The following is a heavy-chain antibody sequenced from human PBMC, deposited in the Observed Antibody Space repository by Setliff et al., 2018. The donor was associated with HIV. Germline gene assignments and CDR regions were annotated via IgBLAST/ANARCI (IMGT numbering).Heavy chain of an antibody. Sequence: SETLSLTCTVSGGSISSSDFYWNWIRQRPGKALEWIGYIHHSGSSSHNPSLKSRLTTSINASKSQFSLRLSSVTAADTAVYYCASGWVRQSRRFGGVIVLPPFDYWGQGTLGTVSS. CDR1: GGSISSSDFY. J-gene: IGHJ4*02. CDR3: ASGWVRQSRRFGGVIVLPPFDY. V-gene: IGHV4-31*03. D-gene: IGHD3-16*02. CDR2: IHHSGSS.